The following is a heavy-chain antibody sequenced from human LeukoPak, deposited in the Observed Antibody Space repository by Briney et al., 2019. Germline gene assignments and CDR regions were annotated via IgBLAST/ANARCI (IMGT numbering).Heavy chain of an antibody. CDR3: ASRDYGDYYFDY. J-gene: IGHJ4*02. CDR2: INHSGST. D-gene: IGHD4-17*01. V-gene: IGHV4-34*01. Sequence: SGTLSLTCAVYGGSFSGYYWSWIRQPPGKGLEWIGEINHSGSTNYNPSLKSRVTISVDTSKNQFSLKLSSVTAADTAVYYCASRDYGDYYFDYWGQGTLVTVSS. CDR1: GGSFSGYY.